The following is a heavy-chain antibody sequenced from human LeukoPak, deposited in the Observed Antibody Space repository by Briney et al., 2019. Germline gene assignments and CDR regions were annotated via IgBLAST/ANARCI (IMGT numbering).Heavy chain of an antibody. CDR1: GYSFTDYS. CDR3: ARIAIPGRHYFDP. J-gene: IGHJ5*01. D-gene: IGHD6-13*01. CDR2: INPNSGGT. V-gene: IGHV1-2*02. Sequence: ASVKVSCKASGYSFTDYSMHWVRQAPGQGLEWMGWINPNSGGTDYAQEFRGRVTRTRDTSISTAYMELSRLRSDDTAVYYCARIAIPGRHYFDPWGQGTLVTVSS.